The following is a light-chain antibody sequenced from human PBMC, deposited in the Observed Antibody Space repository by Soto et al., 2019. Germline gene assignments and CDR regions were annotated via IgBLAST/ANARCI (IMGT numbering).Light chain of an antibody. CDR3: QRYSHGST. V-gene: IGKV1-27*01. CDR2: GAS. J-gene: IGKJ1*01. Sequence: DIQMTQSPSSLSASVGDRVTITCRASQGVSNNLAWYHQKPGSVPTLLISGASTLQSGVPPRFSGSGSGTDFPLTSTRLQSEDIGTFYCQRYSHGSTFGPGTKVDI. CDR1: QGVSNN.